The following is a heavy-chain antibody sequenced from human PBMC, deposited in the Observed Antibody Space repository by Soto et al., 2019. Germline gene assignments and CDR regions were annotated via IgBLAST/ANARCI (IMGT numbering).Heavy chain of an antibody. J-gene: IGHJ5*02. D-gene: IGHD6-13*01. CDR2: MNPNSGNT. CDR3: ARERSAAGTGWFDP. V-gene: IGHV1-8*01. CDR1: GYTLTSYD. Sequence: QVQLVQSGAEVKKPGASVKVSCKASGYTLTSYDINWVRQATGQGLEWMGWMNPNSGNTGYAQKFQGRVTMTRNTSISTAYMKLSSLRSEDTAVYYCARERSAAGTGWFDPWGQGTLVTVPS.